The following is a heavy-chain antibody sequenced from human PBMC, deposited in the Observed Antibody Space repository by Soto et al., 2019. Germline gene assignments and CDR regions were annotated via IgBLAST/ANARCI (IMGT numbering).Heavy chain of an antibody. CDR2: IGRGGTTT. CDR1: GLTFSNYE. D-gene: IGHD3-10*01. V-gene: IGHV3-48*03. CDR3: ATRSGGGGAFDF. Sequence: EVQLVESGGGLVLPGGSLRLSCAASGLTFSNYEMNWVRQAPGKGLEWVSYIGRGGTTTYYADSLKGRFTISRDNAKNSLCLQMNSLRDKGTAVYYCATRSGGGGAFDFWGQGTRVTVSS. J-gene: IGHJ3*01.